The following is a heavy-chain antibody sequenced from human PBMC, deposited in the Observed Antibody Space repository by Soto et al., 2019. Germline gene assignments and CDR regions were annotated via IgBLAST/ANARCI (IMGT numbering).Heavy chain of an antibody. CDR3: AKDYLTYQLLLFYYFDY. CDR2: ISGSGGST. V-gene: IGHV3-23*01. Sequence: EVQLLESGGGLVQPGGSLRLSCAASGFTFSSYAMSWVRQAPGKGLEWVSAISGSGGSTYYADSVKGRLTISRDNSKNPLYLQMNSLRAEDTAVYYCAKDYLTYQLLLFYYFDYWGQGTLVTVSS. CDR1: GFTFSSYA. D-gene: IGHD2-2*01. J-gene: IGHJ4*02.